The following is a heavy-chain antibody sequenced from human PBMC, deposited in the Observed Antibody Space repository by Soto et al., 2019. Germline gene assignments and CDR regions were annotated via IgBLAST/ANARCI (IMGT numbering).Heavy chain of an antibody. Sequence: QVQLQESGPGLVKPSETLSLTCTVSGGSISSYYWSWIRQPPGKGLEWIGYIYYSGSTNYNASLXSXVXIXXDTSKNQFSLKLSSVTAADTAVYYCARRYGGNFDYWGQGTLVTVSS. J-gene: IGHJ4*02. D-gene: IGHD1-26*01. CDR1: GGSISSYY. CDR2: IYYSGST. CDR3: ARRYGGNFDY. V-gene: IGHV4-59*01.